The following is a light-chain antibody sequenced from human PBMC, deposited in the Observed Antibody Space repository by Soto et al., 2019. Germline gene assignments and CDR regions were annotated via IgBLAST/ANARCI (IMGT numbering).Light chain of an antibody. CDR2: DAS. CDR3: QQRSNWPKIT. V-gene: IGKV3-11*01. CDR1: QSVSSY. J-gene: IGKJ5*01. Sequence: HSPATLSLSKGERATLSCRASQSVSSYLAWYQQKPGQAPRLLIYDASNRATGIPARFSGSGSGTDFTLTISSLEPEDFAVYYCQQRSNWPKITFGQGRLLEVK.